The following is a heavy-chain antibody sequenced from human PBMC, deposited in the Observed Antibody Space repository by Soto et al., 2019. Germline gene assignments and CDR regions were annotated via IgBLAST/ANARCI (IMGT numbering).Heavy chain of an antibody. D-gene: IGHD6-13*01. Sequence: ASVKVSCKASGYTFTSYGISWVRQAPGQGLEWMGWISAYNGNTNYAQKLQGRVTMTTDTSTSTAYMELRSLRSDDTAVYYCAKSYSSSWYTVPQVYWGQGTLVIVSS. CDR2: ISAYNGNT. CDR3: AKSYSSSWYTVPQVY. V-gene: IGHV1-18*01. CDR1: GYTFTSYG. J-gene: IGHJ4*02.